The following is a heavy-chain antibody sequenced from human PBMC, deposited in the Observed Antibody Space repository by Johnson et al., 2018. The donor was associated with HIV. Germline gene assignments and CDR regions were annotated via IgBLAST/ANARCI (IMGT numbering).Heavy chain of an antibody. J-gene: IGHJ3*02. CDR2: ISCSGGST. V-gene: IGHV3-23*04. Sequence: VQLVESGGGLVQPGGSLRLSCAASGFTFSSYAMSWVRQAPGKGLEWVSAISCSGGSTYYADSVKGRFTISRDNSKNTLYLQMNSLRAEDTAVYYCARDRGTMIVVGSAFDIWGQGTRVTVSS. D-gene: IGHD3-22*01. CDR1: GFTFSSYA. CDR3: ARDRGTMIVVGSAFDI.